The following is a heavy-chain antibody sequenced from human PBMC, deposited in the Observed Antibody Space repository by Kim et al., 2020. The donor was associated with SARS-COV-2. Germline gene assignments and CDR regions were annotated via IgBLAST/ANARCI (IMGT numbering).Heavy chain of an antibody. D-gene: IGHD6-19*01. CDR3: ASHFDLPGIAVAGPGTPGGVPSDAFDI. CDR2: IYPGDSDT. Sequence: GASLKISCKGSGYSFTSYWIGWVRQMPGKGLEWMGIIYPGDSDTRYSPSFQGQVTISADKSISTAYLQWSSLKASDTAMYYCASHFDLPGIAVAGPGTPGGVPSDAFDIWGQGTMVTVSS. CDR1: GYSFTSYW. V-gene: IGHV5-51*01. J-gene: IGHJ3*02.